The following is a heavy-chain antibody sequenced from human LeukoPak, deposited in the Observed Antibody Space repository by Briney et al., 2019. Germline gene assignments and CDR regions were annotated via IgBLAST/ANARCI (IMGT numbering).Heavy chain of an antibody. CDR2: IYYSGST. CDR3: ARVDCSSTSCYPDLYYFDY. CDR1: GGSISSHY. J-gene: IGHJ4*02. Sequence: SSETLSLTCTVSGGSISSHYWSWIRQPPGKGLEWIGYIYYSGSTNYNPSLKSRVTISVDTSKNQFSLKLSSVTAADTAVYYCARVDCSSTSCYPDLYYFDYWGQGTLVTVSS. D-gene: IGHD2-2*01. V-gene: IGHV4-59*11.